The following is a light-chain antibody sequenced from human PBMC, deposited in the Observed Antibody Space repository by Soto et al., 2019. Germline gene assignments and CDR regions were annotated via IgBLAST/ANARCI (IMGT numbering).Light chain of an antibody. CDR2: GAS. J-gene: IGKJ5*01. V-gene: IGKV3-15*01. CDR3: QQSYNIPIT. Sequence: ILMKQSPVTMSVSLGERVTLYCRASHSISTNLAWYQQKPGQAPRLLIYGASTRATDIPARFSGSGSGTDFTLTISSLQPEDFATFYCQQSYNIPITFGQGTRLEI. CDR1: HSISTN.